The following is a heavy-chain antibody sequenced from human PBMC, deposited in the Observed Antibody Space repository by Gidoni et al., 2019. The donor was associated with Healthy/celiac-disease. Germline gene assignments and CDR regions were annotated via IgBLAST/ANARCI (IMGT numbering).Heavy chain of an antibody. CDR2: IYCSGST. Sequence: QVQLQESRPGLVTPSETLSPTSTGPGGSISSYYWCWIRQPPGKGREWIGYIYCSGSTNYNPSLKSRVTISVDTSKNQFAVKLSSVTAADTAVYYCARRADAFDIWGQGTMVTVSS. CDR3: ARRADAFDI. J-gene: IGHJ3*02. CDR1: GGSISSYY. V-gene: IGHV4-59*01.